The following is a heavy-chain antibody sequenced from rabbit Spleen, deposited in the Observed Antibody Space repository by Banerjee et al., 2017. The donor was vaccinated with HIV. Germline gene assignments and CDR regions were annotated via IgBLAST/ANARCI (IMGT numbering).Heavy chain of an antibody. CDR1: GFSFSNSYY. CDR3: ERDNVGDVGYGYGDL. CDR2: IHAGGNGNT. D-gene: IGHD6-1*01. J-gene: IGHJ3*01. Sequence: QEQLVESGGGLVQPEASLTLTCTASGFSFSNSYYMCWVRQAPGKGLEWVASIHAGGNGNTYYASWAKGRFTISKTSSTTVTLQMTSLTAADTATYFCERDNVGDVGYGYGDLWGQGTLVTVS. V-gene: IGHV1S45*01.